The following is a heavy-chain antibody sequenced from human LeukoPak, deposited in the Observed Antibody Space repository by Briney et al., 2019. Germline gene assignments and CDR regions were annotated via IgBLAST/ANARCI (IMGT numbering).Heavy chain of an antibody. J-gene: IGHJ4*02. CDR2: IKGDGSEK. V-gene: IGHV3-7*01. CDR1: GFIFSTDW. CDR3: AAGDSFDY. Sequence: GGSLRLSCAASGFIFSTDWMTWVRQGPGKGLEWVATIKGDGSEKYYVESVKGRFTISRDNAKNSLYLQMNNLSPEDTAVYYCAAGDSFDYWGQGSLVTVYS. D-gene: IGHD4-17*01.